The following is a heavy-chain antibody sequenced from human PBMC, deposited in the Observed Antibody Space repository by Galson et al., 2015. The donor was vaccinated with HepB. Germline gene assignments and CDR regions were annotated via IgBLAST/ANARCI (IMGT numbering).Heavy chain of an antibody. CDR3: ARGSSTSCHDY. D-gene: IGHD2-2*01. CDR1: GGSISSGGYY. Sequence: LTCTVSGGSISSGGYYWSWIRQHPGKGLEWIGYIYYSGSTYYNPSLKSRVTISVDTSKNQFSLKLSSVTAADTAVYYCARGSSTSCHDYWGQGTLVTVSS. CDR2: IYYSGST. J-gene: IGHJ4*02. V-gene: IGHV4-31*03.